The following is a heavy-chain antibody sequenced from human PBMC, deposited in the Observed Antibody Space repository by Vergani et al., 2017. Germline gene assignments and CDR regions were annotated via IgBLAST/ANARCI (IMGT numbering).Heavy chain of an antibody. V-gene: IGHV1-2*02. CDR2: INPNSGGT. Sequence: VQLVESGAEVKKPGASVKVSCKASGYTFTGYYMHWVRQAPGQGLEWMGWINPNSGGTNYAQKFQGRVTMTRDTSISTAYMELSRLRSDDTAVYYCATSYEYSSSCIDYWGQGTLVTVSS. CDR1: GYTFTGYY. D-gene: IGHD6-13*01. J-gene: IGHJ4*02. CDR3: ATSYEYSSSCIDY.